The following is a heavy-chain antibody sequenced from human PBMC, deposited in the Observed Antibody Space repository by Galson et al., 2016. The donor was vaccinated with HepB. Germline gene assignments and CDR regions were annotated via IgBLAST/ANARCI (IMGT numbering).Heavy chain of an antibody. CDR1: GFTFRSYT. CDR3: ARDPSGSLDY. D-gene: IGHD1-26*01. Sequence: SLRLSCAASGFTFRSYTMSWVRQAPGKGLEWVSAISGSGVGTYYADSVKGRFTISRDNSKNTLYLQMNSLRAEDTAVYYCARDPSGSLDYWGQGILVTVSS. J-gene: IGHJ4*02. CDR2: ISGSGVGT. V-gene: IGHV3-23*01.